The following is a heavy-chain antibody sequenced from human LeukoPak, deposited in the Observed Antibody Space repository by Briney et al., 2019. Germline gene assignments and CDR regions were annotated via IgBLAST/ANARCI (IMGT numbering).Heavy chain of an antibody. Sequence: PGGSLRLSCAASGFSFSTYNMSWLRQTPGKGLEWVSSIVNSSRYIYYTDSVKGRFTISRDNPRNSLYLQMNSLRAEDTAVYYCASTSMARGGYAFDIWGQGTMVAVSP. V-gene: IGHV3-21*01. D-gene: IGHD3-16*01. CDR2: IVNSSRYI. CDR1: GFSFSTYN. J-gene: IGHJ3*02. CDR3: ASTSMARGGYAFDI.